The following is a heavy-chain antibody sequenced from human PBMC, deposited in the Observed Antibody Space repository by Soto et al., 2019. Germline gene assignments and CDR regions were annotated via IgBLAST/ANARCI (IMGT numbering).Heavy chain of an antibody. D-gene: IGHD6-13*01. V-gene: IGHV4-4*07. J-gene: IGHJ5*02. CDR2: IHGSGST. CDR3: GRDQGVAAAGITWFDP. Sequence: PSETLSLTCTVSGASMNSYHWSWIRQPAGKGLEWIGHIHGSGSTNYNPSLKSRVTMSVDTSKNQFPLRLMSLTAADTAVYYCGRDQGVAAAGITWFDPWGQGSPVTVSS. CDR1: GASMNSYH.